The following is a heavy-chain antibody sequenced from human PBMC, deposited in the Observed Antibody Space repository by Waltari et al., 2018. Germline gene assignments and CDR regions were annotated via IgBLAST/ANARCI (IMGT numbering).Heavy chain of an antibody. CDR1: GFSLSTSGMR. J-gene: IGHJ4*02. D-gene: IGHD2-21*01. V-gene: IGHV2-70*04. Sequence: QVTLKESGPALVKPTQTLTLTCTFSGFSLSTSGMRVSWIRQPPGKALEWLARIDWDDDKFYSTSLKTRLTISKDTSKNQVVLTMTNMDPVDTATYYCAQEHVPGYYFDYWGQGTLVTVSS. CDR3: AQEHVPGYYFDY. CDR2: IDWDDDK.